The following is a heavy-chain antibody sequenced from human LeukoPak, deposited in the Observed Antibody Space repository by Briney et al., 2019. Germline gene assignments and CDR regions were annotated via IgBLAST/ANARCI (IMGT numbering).Heavy chain of an antibody. CDR3: ARDYGGSSPFDY. D-gene: IGHD4-23*01. CDR1: GFTFSNYE. J-gene: IGHJ4*02. Sequence: GGSLRLSCAASGFTFSNYEMHWVRQAPGKGLEWVSYISSSGSDIYYADSVKGRLTISRDNAKNSLYLHMNSLRAEDTAVYYCARDYGGSSPFDYWGQGTLVTVSS. V-gene: IGHV3-48*03. CDR2: ISSSGSDI.